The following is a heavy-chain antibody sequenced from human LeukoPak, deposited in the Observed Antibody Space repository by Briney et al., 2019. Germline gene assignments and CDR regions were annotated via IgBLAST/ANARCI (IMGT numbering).Heavy chain of an antibody. J-gene: IGHJ6*03. CDR1: GGSISSSSYY. Sequence: SETLSLTCTVSGGSISSSSYYWGWIRQPPGKGLEWIGSIYYSGSTYYNPSLKSRVTISVDTSKNQFSLKLSSVTAADTAVYYCARLPKVPLRYCSSTSCLQSTYYYYYMDVWGKGTTVTVSS. V-gene: IGHV4-39*01. D-gene: IGHD2-2*01. CDR3: ARLPKVPLRYCSSTSCLQSTYYYYYMDV. CDR2: IYYSGST.